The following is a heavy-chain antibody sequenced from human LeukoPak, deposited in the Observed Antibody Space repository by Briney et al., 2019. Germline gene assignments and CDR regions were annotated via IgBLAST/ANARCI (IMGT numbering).Heavy chain of an antibody. CDR3: ARDSQSPAVGNPDY. CDR2: INPNSGGT. Sequence: ASVKVSCKASGYTFTSYGISWVRQAPGQGLEWMGWINPNSGGTNYAQKFQGRVTMTRDTSISTAYMELSRLRSDDTAVYYCARDSQSPAVGNPDYWGQGTLVTVSS. V-gene: IGHV1-2*02. CDR1: GYTFTSYG. J-gene: IGHJ4*02. D-gene: IGHD4-23*01.